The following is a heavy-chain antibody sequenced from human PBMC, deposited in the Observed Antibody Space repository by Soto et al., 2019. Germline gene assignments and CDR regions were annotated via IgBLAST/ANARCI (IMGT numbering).Heavy chain of an antibody. CDR1: GFTVSSNY. D-gene: IGHD4-17*01. CDR3: ARGLRILRSTDWFDP. J-gene: IGHJ5*02. Sequence: PGGSLRLSCAASGFTVSSNYMSWVRQAPGKGLEWVSVIYSGGSTYYADSVKGRFTISRDNSKNTLYLQMNSLRAEDTAVYYCARGLRILRSTDWFDPWGQGTLVTVSS. CDR2: IYSGGST. V-gene: IGHV3-53*01.